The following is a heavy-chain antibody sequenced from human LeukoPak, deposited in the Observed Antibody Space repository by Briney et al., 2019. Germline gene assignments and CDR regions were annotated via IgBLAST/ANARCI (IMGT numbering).Heavy chain of an antibody. CDR1: GGSISSYY. D-gene: IGHD5-18*01. CDR2: IYYSGST. J-gene: IGHJ4*02. CDR3: ARAGGYSYGHPFDY. V-gene: IGHV4-59*01. Sequence: SETLSLTCTVSGGSISSYYWSWIRQPPGKGLEWIGYIYYSGSTNYNPSLKSRVTISVDTSKNQFSLKLSSVTAADTAVYYCARAGGYSYGHPFDYWGQGTLVTVSS.